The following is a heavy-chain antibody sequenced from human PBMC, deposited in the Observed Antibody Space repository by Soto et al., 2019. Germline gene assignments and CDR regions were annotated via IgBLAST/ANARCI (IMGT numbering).Heavy chain of an antibody. CDR3: ARDDSSGYSAPDYYGMDV. V-gene: IGHV1-69*19. Sequence: QVQLVQSGAEVKKPGSSVKVSCKASGGTFSSYAISWVRQAPGQGLEWMGGIIPIFGTANYAQKFQGRVTITADESTSTAYMELSSLRYEDTAVYYCARDDSSGYSAPDYYGMDVWGQGTTVTVSS. D-gene: IGHD3-22*01. CDR2: IIPIFGTA. J-gene: IGHJ6*02. CDR1: GGTFSSYA.